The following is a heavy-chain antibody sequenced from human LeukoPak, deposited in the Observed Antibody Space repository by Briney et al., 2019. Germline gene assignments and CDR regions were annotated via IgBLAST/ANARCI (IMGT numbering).Heavy chain of an antibody. CDR3: ARVPERWLQPRTPFRHVDY. CDR2: ISSSGSTI. Sequence: GGSLRLSCAASGFTFSSYEMNWVRQAPGKGLEWISYISSSGSTIYYADSVKGRFTISRDNAKNSLYLQMNSLRAEDTAVYYCARVPERWLQPRTPFRHVDYWGQGTLVTVSS. J-gene: IGHJ4*02. D-gene: IGHD5-24*01. CDR1: GFTFSSYE. V-gene: IGHV3-48*03.